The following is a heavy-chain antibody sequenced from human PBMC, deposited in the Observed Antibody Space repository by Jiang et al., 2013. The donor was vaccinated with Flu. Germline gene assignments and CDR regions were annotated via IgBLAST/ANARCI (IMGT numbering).Heavy chain of an antibody. CDR3: ARARNDYGDSRSGLDN. Sequence: PGLVKPSETLSLTCSVSGGSISHYDWNWIRQPPGRGLEWIGYMSHSGTYNHNPSLESRVNMSVDTSKNQFSLKLGSVTAADTAVYYCARARNDYGDSRSGLDNWGQGTLV. CDR1: GGSISHYD. J-gene: IGHJ4*02. D-gene: IGHD4-17*01. CDR2: MSHSGTY. V-gene: IGHV4-59*01.